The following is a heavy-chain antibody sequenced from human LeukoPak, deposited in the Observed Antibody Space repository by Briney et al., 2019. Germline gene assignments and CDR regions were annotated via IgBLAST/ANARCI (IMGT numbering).Heavy chain of an antibody. Sequence: GGSLRLSCAASGFTFSSYWMSWVRQAPGKGLEWVANIKQDGSEKYYVDSVKGRFTISTDNAKNSLYLQMNSLRAEDTAVYYCARVVLDDAFDIWGQGTMVTVSS. CDR1: GFTFSSYW. D-gene: IGHD1-1*01. J-gene: IGHJ3*02. V-gene: IGHV3-7*03. CDR2: IKQDGSEK. CDR3: ARVVLDDAFDI.